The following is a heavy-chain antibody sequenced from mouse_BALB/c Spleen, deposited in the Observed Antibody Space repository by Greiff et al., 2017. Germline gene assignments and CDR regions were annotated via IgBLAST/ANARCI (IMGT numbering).Heavy chain of an antibody. CDR3: ARHGDYDEGFAY. CDR2: INSNGGST. V-gene: IGHV5-6-2*01. D-gene: IGHD2-4*01. Sequence: EVQLQESGGGLVKLGGSLKLSCAASGFTFSSYYMSWVRQTPEKRLELVAAINSNGGSTYYPDTVKGRFTISRDNAKNTLYLQMSSLKSEDTALYYCARHGDYDEGFAYWGQGTLVTVSA. J-gene: IGHJ3*01. CDR1: GFTFSSYY.